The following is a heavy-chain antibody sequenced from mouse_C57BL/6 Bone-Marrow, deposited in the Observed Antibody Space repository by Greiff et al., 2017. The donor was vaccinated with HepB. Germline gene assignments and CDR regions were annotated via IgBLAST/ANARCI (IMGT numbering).Heavy chain of an antibody. CDR2: ISYDGSN. V-gene: IGHV3-6*01. Sequence: QSGPGLVKPSQSLSLTCSVTGYSITSGYYWNWIRQFPGNKLEWMGYISYDGSNNYNPSLKNRISITRDTSKNQFFLKLNSVTTEDTATYYCARDGLRWFAYWGQGTLVTVSA. CDR1: GYSITSGYY. D-gene: IGHD1-1*01. J-gene: IGHJ3*01. CDR3: ARDGLRWFAY.